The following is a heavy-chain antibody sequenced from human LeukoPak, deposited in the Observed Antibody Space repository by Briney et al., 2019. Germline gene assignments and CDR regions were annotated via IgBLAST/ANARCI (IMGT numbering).Heavy chain of an antibody. D-gene: IGHD2-2*01. J-gene: IGHJ6*03. Sequence: HGASVKVSCKASGYTFTGYYMHWVRQAPGQGLEWMGWINPNSGGTNYAQKFQGRVTMTRDTSISTAYMELSRLRSDDTAVYYCARGGSVCSSTSCYYYYYYMDVWGKGTTVTISS. V-gene: IGHV1-2*02. CDR1: GYTFTGYY. CDR3: ARGGSVCSSTSCYYYYYYMDV. CDR2: INPNSGGT.